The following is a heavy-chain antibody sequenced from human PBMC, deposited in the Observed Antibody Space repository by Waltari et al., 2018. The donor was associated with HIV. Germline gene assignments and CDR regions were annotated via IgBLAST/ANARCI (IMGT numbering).Heavy chain of an antibody. CDR3: ARVTYFDGSGLPFDS. V-gene: IGHV4-34*01. J-gene: IGHJ4*02. CDR2: ISPGGNT. CDR1: GGSLNNYY. Sequence: QMQLQQWGARLLKPSETLSLFCAIYGGSLNNYYWRWIRQSPEKGLEWIGEISPGGNTHCTPSFKSRITLSIDTSKNQFSLNVTSVTVADRAVYYCARVTYFDGSGLPFDSWGQGTPVTVSS. D-gene: IGHD3-22*01.